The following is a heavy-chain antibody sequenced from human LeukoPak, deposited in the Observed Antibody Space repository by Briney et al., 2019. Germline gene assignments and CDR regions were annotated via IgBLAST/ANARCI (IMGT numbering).Heavy chain of an antibody. V-gene: IGHV3-30*18. J-gene: IGHJ4*02. CDR3: AKATKWLPLGE. CDR1: GLTFSKFA. Sequence: GGAVTLSCLACGLTFSKFAMSGVRPPPGRGVEWMAVISYDGSNKYYADSVKGRFTISRDNSKNTLYLQMNSLRAEDTAVYYCAKATKWLPLGEWGQGTLVTVSS. CDR2: ISYDGSNK. D-gene: IGHD3-22*01.